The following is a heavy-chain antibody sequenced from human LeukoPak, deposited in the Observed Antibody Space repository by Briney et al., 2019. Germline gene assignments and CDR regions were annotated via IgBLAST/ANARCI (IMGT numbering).Heavy chain of an antibody. V-gene: IGHV3-30*02. CDR3: AKGEKLGPLYS. Sequence: DSVKGRFTISRDNSKNTLFLQMNSLRAEDTAVYYCAKGEKLGPLYSWGQGTLVTVSS. J-gene: IGHJ4*02. D-gene: IGHD6-6*01.